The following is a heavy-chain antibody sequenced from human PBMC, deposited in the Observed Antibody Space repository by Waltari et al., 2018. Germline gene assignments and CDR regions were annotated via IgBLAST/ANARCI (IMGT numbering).Heavy chain of an antibody. CDR1: GYTLTELS. Sequence: QVQLVQSGAEVKKPGASVKVSCKVSGYTLTELSMHWVRQAPGKGLEWMGGFDPEEGETIYTQKCQDRVTMTEDTTTDTAYMELSSLRSEDTAVYYCATAPRYSYYDSSGYCYGMDVWGQGTTVTVSS. J-gene: IGHJ6*02. CDR3: ATAPRYSYYDSSGYCYGMDV. D-gene: IGHD3-22*01. V-gene: IGHV1-24*01. CDR2: FDPEEGET.